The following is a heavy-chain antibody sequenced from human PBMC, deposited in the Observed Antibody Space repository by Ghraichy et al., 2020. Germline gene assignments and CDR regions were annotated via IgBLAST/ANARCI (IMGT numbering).Heavy chain of an antibody. CDR2: IIPIFGTA. CDR1: GGTFSSYA. D-gene: IGHD2-2*01. Sequence: SVKVSCKASGGTFSSYAISWVRQAPGQGLEWMGGIIPIFGTANYAQKFQGRVTITADESTSTAYMELSSLRSEDTAVYYCAKGCSSTSCSPGWFDPWGQGTLVTVSS. CDR3: AKGCSSTSCSPGWFDP. V-gene: IGHV1-69*13. J-gene: IGHJ5*02.